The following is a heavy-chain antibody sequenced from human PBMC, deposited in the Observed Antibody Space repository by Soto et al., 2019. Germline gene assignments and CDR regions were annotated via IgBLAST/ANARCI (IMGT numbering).Heavy chain of an antibody. CDR3: ARRYGDYFDY. CDR1: GGSISSYY. D-gene: IGHD4-17*01. Sequence: QVQLQESGPGLVKPSETLSLTCTVSGGSISSYYWSWIRQPPGKGLEWIGYIYYSGSTNYNPSLKSRVTISVDTSKNQFSLKLSSVTAADTAVYYWARRYGDYFDYWGQGTLVTVSS. J-gene: IGHJ4*02. CDR2: IYYSGST. V-gene: IGHV4-59*08.